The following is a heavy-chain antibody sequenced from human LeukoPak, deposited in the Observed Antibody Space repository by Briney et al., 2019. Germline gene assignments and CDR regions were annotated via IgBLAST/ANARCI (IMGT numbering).Heavy chain of an antibody. Sequence: PSETLSLTCTVSGGSISSSSYYWGWIRQPPGKGLEWIGSIYYSGSTYYNPSLKSRVTISVDTSKNQFSLKLSSVTAADTAVYYCARGHSSSGALDIWGQGTMVTVSS. D-gene: IGHD6-6*01. CDR1: GGSISSSSYY. J-gene: IGHJ3*02. CDR3: ARGHSSSGALDI. V-gene: IGHV4-39*07. CDR2: IYYSGST.